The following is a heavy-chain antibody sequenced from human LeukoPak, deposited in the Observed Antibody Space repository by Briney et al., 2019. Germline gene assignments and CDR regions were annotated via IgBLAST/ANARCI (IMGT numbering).Heavy chain of an antibody. CDR1: GGSISSSSYY. Sequence: SETLSLTCTVSGGSISSSSYYWGWIRQPPGKGLEWIGSIYYSGSTNYNPSLKSRVTISVDTSKNQFSLKLSSLTAADTAVYYRASLDSSGYYYFDYWGQGTLVTVSS. CDR2: IYYSGST. V-gene: IGHV4-39*07. CDR3: ASLDSSGYYYFDY. D-gene: IGHD3-22*01. J-gene: IGHJ4*02.